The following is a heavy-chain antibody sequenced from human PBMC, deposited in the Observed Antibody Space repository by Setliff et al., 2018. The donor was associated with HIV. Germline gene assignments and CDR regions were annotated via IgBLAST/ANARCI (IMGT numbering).Heavy chain of an antibody. CDR3: FTAASGFIRAS. J-gene: IGHJ5*02. V-gene: IGHV3-15*01. D-gene: IGHD2-15*01. CDR1: GFTFNNAW. Sequence: GGSLRLSCAASGFTFNNAWMYWVRQAPGKGLEWVGRIKSKTDGGTTDYSAPVNGRFSLSRDDSKNTLYLQMNSLKTEDTAVYYCFTAASGFIRASWGRGALVTVAS. CDR2: IKSKTDGGTT.